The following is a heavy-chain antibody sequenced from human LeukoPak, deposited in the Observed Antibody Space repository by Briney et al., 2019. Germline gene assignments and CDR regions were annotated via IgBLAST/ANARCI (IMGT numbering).Heavy chain of an antibody. V-gene: IGHV3-48*01. CDR2: ISSSSSTI. Sequence: GGSLRLSCAASGFTFSSYSMNWVRQAPGKGLEWVSYISSSSSTIYCADSVKGRFTISRDNAKNSLYLQMNSLRAEDTAVYYCARETRGVVVVAASFDYWGQGTLVTVSS. CDR1: GFTFSSYS. D-gene: IGHD2-15*01. J-gene: IGHJ4*02. CDR3: ARETRGVVVVAASFDY.